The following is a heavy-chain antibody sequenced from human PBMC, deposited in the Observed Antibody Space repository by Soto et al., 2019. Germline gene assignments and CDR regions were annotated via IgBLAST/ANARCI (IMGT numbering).Heavy chain of an antibody. Sequence: PGGSLRLSCAASGFTFSSYAMHWVRQAPGKGLEWVSYISSSSSTIYYADSVKGRFTISRDNAKSSLYLQMNSLRDEDTAVYYCARTHIVVVPAAIYRRGYYFDYWGQGTLDTVSS. CDR2: ISSSSSTI. CDR3: ARTHIVVVPAAIYRRGYYFDY. J-gene: IGHJ4*02. V-gene: IGHV3-48*02. D-gene: IGHD2-2*02. CDR1: GFTFSSYA.